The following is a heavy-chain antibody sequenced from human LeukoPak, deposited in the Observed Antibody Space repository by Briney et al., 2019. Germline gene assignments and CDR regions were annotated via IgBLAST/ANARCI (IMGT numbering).Heavy chain of an antibody. V-gene: IGHV1-2*02. D-gene: IGHD5-12*01. CDR1: GYTFIGNY. Sequence: ASVKVSCKASGYTFIGNYMHWVRQAPGQGLEWMGWINPNSGGTKYAQKFQGRVTMTRDTSISTAYMELSRLKSDDTAVYYCARAYTGFEAFDYWGQGTIVTVSS. CDR3: ARAYTGFEAFDY. J-gene: IGHJ4*02. CDR2: INPNSGGT.